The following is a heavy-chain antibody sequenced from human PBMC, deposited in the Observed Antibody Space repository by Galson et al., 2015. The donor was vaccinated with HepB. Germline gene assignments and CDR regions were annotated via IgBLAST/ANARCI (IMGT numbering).Heavy chain of an antibody. CDR1: GYIFTNFG. V-gene: IGHV1-18*01. CDR3: ARLGPAGDFLDY. D-gene: IGHD2-2*01. Sequence: SVKVSCKASGYIFTNFGMTWVRQAPGQGLEWMGWISPYNGNPNYAQKVQGRVTMTTDTSTTTASMELRSLRSDDTAVYYCARLGPAGDFLDYWGQGTLVTVSS. J-gene: IGHJ4*02. CDR2: ISPYNGNP.